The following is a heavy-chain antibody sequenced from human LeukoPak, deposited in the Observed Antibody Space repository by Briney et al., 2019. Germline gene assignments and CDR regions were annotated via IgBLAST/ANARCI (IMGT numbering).Heavy chain of an antibody. D-gene: IGHD6-13*01. CDR1: GFTFSTYS. J-gene: IGHJ4*02. CDR2: ISGSSSSSDGGAK. V-gene: IGHV3-48*02. Sequence: GGSLRLSCTASGFTFSTYSMNWVRQAPGRGLEWVSYISGSSSSSDGGAKQYADSVKGRFTISRDNDKNSLYLQMNSLRDEDTAVYYCARVTGSDSWYIDYWGQGTLVSVSS. CDR3: ARVTGSDSWYIDY.